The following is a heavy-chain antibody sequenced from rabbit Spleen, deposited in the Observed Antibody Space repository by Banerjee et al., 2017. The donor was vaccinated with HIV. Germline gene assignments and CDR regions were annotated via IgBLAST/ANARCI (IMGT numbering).Heavy chain of an antibody. V-gene: IGHV1S45*01. CDR2: IDTTIGTT. D-gene: IGHD6-1*01. CDR1: GFSFSSGYD. CDR3: ASDVVDYAGYGYASNL. Sequence: QEQLEESGGDLVKPGASLTLTCTASGFSFSSGYDMCWVRQAPGKGLEWIGCIDTTIGTTYYATWAKGRFTISKTSSTTVTLQMTNLTAADTATYFCASDVVDYAGYGYASNLWGPGTLVTVS. J-gene: IGHJ4*01.